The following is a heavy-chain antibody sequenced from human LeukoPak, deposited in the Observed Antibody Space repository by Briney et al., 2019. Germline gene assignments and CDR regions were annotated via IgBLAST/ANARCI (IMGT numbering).Heavy chain of an antibody. J-gene: IGHJ4*02. V-gene: IGHV4-61*02. Sequence: PSETLSLTCTVSGGSITSGNYYWSWIRQPAGKGLEWIGRIYTSGSANYNPSLKSRVTISVDTSKNQFSLKLSSVTAADTAVYYCARGREGAGWLDDYWGQGTLVTVSS. CDR2: IYTSGSA. CDR3: ARGREGAGWLDDY. D-gene: IGHD5-24*01. CDR1: GGSITSGNYY.